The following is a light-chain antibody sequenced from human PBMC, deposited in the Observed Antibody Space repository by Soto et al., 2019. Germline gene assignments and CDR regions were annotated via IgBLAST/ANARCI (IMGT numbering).Light chain of an antibody. CDR2: EVS. CDR1: SSDVGGFDF. V-gene: IGLV2-14*01. CDR3: SSYTGINTLL. Sequence: QSALTQPASVSGSPGQSITISCTGTSSDVGGFDFVSWFQRRPGKAPRLIIYEVSNRPSGVSNRFSGSKSGNTASLTISGLQAEDEADYYCSSYTGINTLLFGTGTKLTVL. J-gene: IGLJ1*01.